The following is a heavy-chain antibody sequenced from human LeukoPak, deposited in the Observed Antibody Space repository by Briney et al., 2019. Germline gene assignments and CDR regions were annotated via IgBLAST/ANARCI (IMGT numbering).Heavy chain of an antibody. CDR3: ARTPYCTGGDCYSSASYYFDY. CDR1: GYSFTRYW. D-gene: IGHD2-15*01. CDR2: IYPGDSDT. J-gene: IGHJ4*02. Sequence: GESLKISCKGSGYSFTRYWIGWVRQMPGKGLEWMGIIYPGDSDTRYSPSFQGQVTISADKSISTAYLQWSSLKASDTAMYYCARTPYCTGGDCYSSASYYFDYWGQGTLVTVSS. V-gene: IGHV5-51*01.